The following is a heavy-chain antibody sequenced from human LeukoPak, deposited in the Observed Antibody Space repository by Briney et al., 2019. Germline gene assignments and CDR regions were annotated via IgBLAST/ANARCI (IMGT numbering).Heavy chain of an antibody. Sequence: XGSFXXYYWSWIRQPPGKGLEWIGEINHSGSTNYNPSLKSRVTISVDTSKNQFSLKLSSVTAADTAVYYCARDPPLKAAAGTLGNWFNPWGQGTLVTVSS. J-gene: IGHJ5*02. CDR3: ARDPPLKAAAGTLGNWFNP. V-gene: IGHV4-34*01. D-gene: IGHD6-13*01. CDR2: INHSGST. CDR1: XGSFXXYY.